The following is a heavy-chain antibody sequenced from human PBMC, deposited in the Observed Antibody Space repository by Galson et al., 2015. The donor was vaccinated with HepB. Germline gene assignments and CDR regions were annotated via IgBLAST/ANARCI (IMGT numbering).Heavy chain of an antibody. CDR3: AKTLLRGYSYGADFDY. V-gene: IGHV3-9*01. Sequence: SLRLSCAASGFTFDDYAMHWVRQAPGEGLEWVSGISWNSGSIGYADSVKGRFTISRDNAKNSLYLQMNSLRAEDTALYYCAKTLLRGYSYGADFDYWAREPWSPSPQ. D-gene: IGHD5-18*01. CDR1: GFTFDDYA. CDR2: ISWNSGSI. J-gene: IGHJ4*02.